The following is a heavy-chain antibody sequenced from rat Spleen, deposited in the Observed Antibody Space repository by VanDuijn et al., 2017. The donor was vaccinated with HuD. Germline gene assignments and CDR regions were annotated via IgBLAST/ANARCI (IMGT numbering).Heavy chain of an antibody. CDR1: GITFSKYG. CDR3: ARTTVVTYFDF. CDR2: ISYAGSST. D-gene: IGHD1-1*01. V-gene: IGHV5-22*01. J-gene: IGHJ1*01. Sequence: EVQLVESGGGLVQPGGSMKVSCAASGITFSKYGMAWVRQAPKKGLEWVASISYAGSSTYYRDSVKGRFTISRDNAESTLYLQMDSLRSEDTASYYCARTTVVTYFDFWGPGTMVTVSS.